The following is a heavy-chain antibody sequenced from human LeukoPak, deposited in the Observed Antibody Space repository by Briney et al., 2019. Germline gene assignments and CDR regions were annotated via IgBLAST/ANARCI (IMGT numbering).Heavy chain of an antibody. CDR1: GGSISSYY. V-gene: IGHV4-34*01. Sequence: PSETLSLTCTVSGGSISSYYWSWIRQPPGKGLEWIGEINHSGSTNYNPSLKSRVTISVDTSKNQFSLKLSSVTAADTAVYYCATGGWRSNRFDYWGQGTLVTVSS. CDR3: ATGGWRSNRFDY. J-gene: IGHJ4*02. CDR2: INHSGST. D-gene: IGHD6-19*01.